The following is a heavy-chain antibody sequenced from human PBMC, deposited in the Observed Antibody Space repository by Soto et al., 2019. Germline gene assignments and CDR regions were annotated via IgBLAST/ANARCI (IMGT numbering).Heavy chain of an antibody. V-gene: IGHV4-4*07. Sequence: NPSETLSLTCTVSDGSISSYYWSWIRQPAGQGLEHIGRIYTSGSTSYNPSLKSRVTMSMDTSQTQIYLNLTSVTAADTAVYYCARGGIQLSYAFDYWGQGIQVTVSS. CDR3: ARGGIQLSYAFDY. CDR1: DGSISSYY. J-gene: IGHJ4*02. D-gene: IGHD5-18*01. CDR2: IYTSGST.